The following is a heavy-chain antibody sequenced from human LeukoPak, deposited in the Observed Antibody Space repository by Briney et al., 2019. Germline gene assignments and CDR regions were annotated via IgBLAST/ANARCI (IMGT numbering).Heavy chain of an antibody. CDR1: GGSFSGYY. CDR3: ARGRSSMVRGYYYYYMDV. D-gene: IGHD3-10*01. J-gene: IGHJ6*03. CDR2: INHSGST. V-gene: IGHV4-34*01. Sequence: ASETLSLTCAVYGGSFSGYYWSWIRQPPGKGLEWIGEINHSGSTNYNPSLKSRVTISVDTSKNQFSLKLSSVTAADTAVYYCARGRSSMVRGYYYYYMDVWGKGTTVTISS.